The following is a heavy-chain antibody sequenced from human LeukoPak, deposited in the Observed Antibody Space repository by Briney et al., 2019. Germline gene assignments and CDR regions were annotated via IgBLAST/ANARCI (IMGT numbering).Heavy chain of an antibody. CDR1: GFTFSSYS. Sequence: GGSLRLSCAASGFTFSSYSMNWVRQAPGKGLEWVSSISSSSSYIYYADSLKGRFTISRDNAKNSLYLQMNSLRAEDTAVYYCARTTPVGNYFDYWGQGTLVTVSS. CDR2: ISSSSSYI. J-gene: IGHJ4*02. D-gene: IGHD7-27*01. V-gene: IGHV3-21*01. CDR3: ARTTPVGNYFDY.